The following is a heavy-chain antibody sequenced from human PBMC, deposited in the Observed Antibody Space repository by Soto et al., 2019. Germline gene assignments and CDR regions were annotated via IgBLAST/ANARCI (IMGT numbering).Heavy chain of an antibody. CDR2: IWYDGSNK. CDR3: GRDKVPAACAEYFQH. V-gene: IGHV3-33*01. Sequence: QVQLVESGGGVVQPGRSLRLSCAASGFTFSSYGMHWVRQAPGKGLEWVAVIWYDGSNKYYADSVKSRFTISRDNSKNPLDLQMNSLRAEDTGVYYCGRDKVPAACAEYFQHWGQGTLVTVSS. J-gene: IGHJ1*01. CDR1: GFTFSSYG. D-gene: IGHD2-2*01.